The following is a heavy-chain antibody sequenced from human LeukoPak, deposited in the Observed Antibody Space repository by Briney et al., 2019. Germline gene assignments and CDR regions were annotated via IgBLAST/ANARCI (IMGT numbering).Heavy chain of an antibody. CDR2: TYYSGST. V-gene: IGHV4-31*02. J-gene: IGHJ4*02. CDR3: ARGDGYKADY. CDR1: GGSISTGAYY. Sequence: SQTLSFTCSVSGGSISTGAYYWGWIRQYPGKGLEWIGYTYYSGSTYYNPSLKSRVIISLDTSKNQFSLKLNSVTAADTAVYYCARGDGYKADYWGQETLVTVSS. D-gene: IGHD5-24*01.